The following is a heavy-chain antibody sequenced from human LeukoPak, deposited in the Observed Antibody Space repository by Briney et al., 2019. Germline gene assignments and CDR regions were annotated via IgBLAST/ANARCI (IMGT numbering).Heavy chain of an antibody. CDR3: ANTPAIARFYYYYYMDV. D-gene: IGHD2-21*01. Sequence: GGSLRLSCAASGFTFSSYGMHWVRQAPGRGLEWVAVISYDGSNKYYVDSVKGRFTISRDNSKNTLYLQMNSLRAEDTAVYYCANTPAIARFYYYYYMDVWGKGTTVTISS. CDR2: ISYDGSNK. CDR1: GFTFSSYG. J-gene: IGHJ6*03. V-gene: IGHV3-30*18.